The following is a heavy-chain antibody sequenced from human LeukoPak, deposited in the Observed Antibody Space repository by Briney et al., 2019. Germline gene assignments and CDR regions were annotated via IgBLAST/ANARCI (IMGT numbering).Heavy chain of an antibody. Sequence: PGGSLRLSCVGSGFTFSSYSMSWVRQAPGKGLEWLSYISSSSGTIYYADSVKGRFTISRDNAKNSLYLQMNSLTDEDTAVYYCARDTSGYDPFWGQGTLVTVSS. CDR1: GFTFSSYS. CDR3: ARDTSGYDPF. J-gene: IGHJ4*02. CDR2: ISSSSGTI. D-gene: IGHD5-12*01. V-gene: IGHV3-48*02.